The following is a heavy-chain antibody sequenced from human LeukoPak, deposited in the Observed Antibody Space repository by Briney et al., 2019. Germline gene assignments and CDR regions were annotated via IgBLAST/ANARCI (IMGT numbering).Heavy chain of an antibody. Sequence: GGSLRLSCAASGFTFSSYNMNWVRQAPGKGLEWVSSITSSSSYTFYADSVKGRFTISRDNAKNTLYLQMNSLRAEDTAVYYCARVSYYYGSGSYRPTAVYYFDYWGQGTLVTVSS. J-gene: IGHJ4*02. D-gene: IGHD3-10*01. CDR1: GFTFSSYN. V-gene: IGHV3-21*01. CDR3: ARVSYYYGSGSYRPTAVYYFDY. CDR2: ITSSSSYT.